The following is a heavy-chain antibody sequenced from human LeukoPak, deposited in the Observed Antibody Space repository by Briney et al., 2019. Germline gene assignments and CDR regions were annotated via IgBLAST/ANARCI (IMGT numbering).Heavy chain of an antibody. CDR3: ARGYSRSCFDP. D-gene: IGHD1-14*01. V-gene: IGHV3-74*03. CDR2: INTDGSIT. CDR1: GFTFNNYW. Sequence: AGSMRLSCAASGFTFNNYWMHWVRQPPGKGLVWVSRINTDGSITTYADSVEGRFSGSRNNAKNTLYLQMNSLRVEDIGVYYCARGYSRSCFDPWGQGTLVTVSS. J-gene: IGHJ5*02.